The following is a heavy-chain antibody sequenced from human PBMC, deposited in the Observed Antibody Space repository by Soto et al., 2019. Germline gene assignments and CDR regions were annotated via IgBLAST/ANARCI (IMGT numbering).Heavy chain of an antibody. J-gene: IGHJ3*02. D-gene: IGHD3-10*01. CDR2: IYYSGST. CDR1: GGSISSGGYY. V-gene: IGHV4-31*03. Sequence: SETLSLTCTVSGGSISSGGYYWSWIRQHPGKGLEWIGYIYYSGSTYYNPSLKSRVTISVDTSKNQFSLKLSSVTAADTAVYYCAKNAYYYGSGSYRGAFDIWGQGTMVTVSS. CDR3: AKNAYYYGSGSYRGAFDI.